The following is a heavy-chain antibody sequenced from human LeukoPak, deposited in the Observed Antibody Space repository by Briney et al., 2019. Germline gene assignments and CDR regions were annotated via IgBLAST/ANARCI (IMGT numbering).Heavy chain of an antibody. Sequence: GGSLRLSCAASGFTFSSSAMSWVRQAPGKGLEWVSVIYSGGSTYYADSVKGRFTISRDNSKNTLYLQMNSLRAEDTAVYYCARGVDTAMVTGGYYFDYWGQGTLVTVSS. CDR3: ARGVDTAMVTGGYYFDY. CDR1: GFTFSSSA. J-gene: IGHJ4*02. CDR2: IYSGGST. V-gene: IGHV3-53*05. D-gene: IGHD5-18*01.